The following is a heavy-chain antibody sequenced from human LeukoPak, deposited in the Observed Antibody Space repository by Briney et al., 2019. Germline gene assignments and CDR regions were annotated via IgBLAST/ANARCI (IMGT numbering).Heavy chain of an antibody. CDR3: ARQSSTAYYDSSGFPYDAFDI. CDR1: GYSFTSYW. D-gene: IGHD3-22*01. CDR2: IYPGDSDT. Sequence: GESLKISCKGSGYSFTSYWIGWVRQMPGKGLEWMGIIYPGDSDTRYSPSFQGQVTISADKSISTAYLQWSSLKASDTAMYYCARQSSTAYYDSSGFPYDAFDIWGQGTMVTVSS. V-gene: IGHV5-51*01. J-gene: IGHJ3*02.